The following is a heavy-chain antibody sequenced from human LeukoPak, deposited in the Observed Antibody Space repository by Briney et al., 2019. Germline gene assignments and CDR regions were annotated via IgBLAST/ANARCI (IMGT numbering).Heavy chain of an antibody. CDR1: GYTFTSYG. J-gene: IGHJ4*02. V-gene: IGHV1-18*01. Sequence: ASVKVSCKASGYTFTSYGISWVRRAPGQGLEWMGWISAYNGNTNYAQKLQGRVTMTTDTSTSTAYMELRSLRSDDTAVYYCARGGYYDSSGYYADYWGQGTLVTVSS. CDR2: ISAYNGNT. D-gene: IGHD3-22*01. CDR3: ARGGYYDSSGYYADY.